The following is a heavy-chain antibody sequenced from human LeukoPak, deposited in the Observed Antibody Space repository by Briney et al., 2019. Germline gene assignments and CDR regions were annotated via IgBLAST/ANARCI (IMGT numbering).Heavy chain of an antibody. CDR2: IYYSGST. V-gene: IGHV4-59*01. CDR1: GGSISSYY. Sequence: SETLSLTCTVSGGSISSYYWSWTRQPPGKGLEWLGYIYYSGSTYYNPSLESRVTISVDTSKNQFSLKLTSVTAADTAVYYCARDRRAGQSGYWFDPWGQGTLVTVSS. J-gene: IGHJ5*02. D-gene: IGHD3-22*01. CDR3: ARDRRAGQSGYWFDP.